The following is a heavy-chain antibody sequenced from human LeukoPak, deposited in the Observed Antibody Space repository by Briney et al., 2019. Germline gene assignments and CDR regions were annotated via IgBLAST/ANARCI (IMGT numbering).Heavy chain of an antibody. Sequence: ASVKVSCKASGYTFTSYGISWVRQAPGQGLEWMGWISAYNGNTNYAQKLHGRVTMTTDTSTSTAYMELRSLRSDDTAVYYCARDPFSRYYDFWSGYLATYFDYWGQGTLVTVSS. V-gene: IGHV1-18*01. CDR1: GYTFTSYG. D-gene: IGHD3-3*01. CDR3: ARDPFSRYYDFWSGYLATYFDY. CDR2: ISAYNGNT. J-gene: IGHJ4*02.